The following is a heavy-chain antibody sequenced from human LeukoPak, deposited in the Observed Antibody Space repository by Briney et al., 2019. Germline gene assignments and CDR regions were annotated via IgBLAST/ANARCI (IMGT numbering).Heavy chain of an antibody. CDR2: ISYDGSNK. V-gene: IGHV3-30*03. CDR3: ARGRPPYYYDSNSVAGNDAFDI. J-gene: IGHJ3*02. D-gene: IGHD3-22*01. CDR1: GFTFSSYG. Sequence: GRSLRLSCAASGFTFSSYGMHWVRQAPGKGLEWVAVISYDGSNKYYADSVKGRFTISRDNAKNSLYLQMNSLRAEDTAVYYCARGRPPYYYDSNSVAGNDAFDIWGQGTMVTVSS.